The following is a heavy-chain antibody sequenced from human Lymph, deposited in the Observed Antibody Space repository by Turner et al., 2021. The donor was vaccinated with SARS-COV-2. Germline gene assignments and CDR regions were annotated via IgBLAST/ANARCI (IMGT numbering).Heavy chain of an antibody. J-gene: IGHJ4*02. CDR1: VFTASSNY. CDR2: MYSGGST. Sequence: EVQLVESGGGLIQPGGSLRLPCAASVFTASSNYMSWVRQAPGKGLEWVSVMYSGGSTYYADSVKGRFTISRDNSKNTLYLQMNSLRAEDTAVYYCARVLPFGDYFDYWGQGTLVTVSS. D-gene: IGHD3-10*01. V-gene: IGHV3-53*01. CDR3: ARVLPFGDYFDY.